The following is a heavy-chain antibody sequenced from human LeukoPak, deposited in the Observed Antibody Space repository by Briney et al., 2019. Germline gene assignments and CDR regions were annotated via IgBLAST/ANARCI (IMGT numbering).Heavy chain of an antibody. J-gene: IGHJ4*02. CDR2: VYYSESA. CDR1: GGSISSYY. D-gene: IGHD1-26*01. Sequence: SETLSLTCTVSGGSISSYYWSWIRQPPGKGVEWIGYVYYSESAHYNPSLKSRVTISVDTSKNQFSLKVSSVTAADTAIYYCAGGTYYYFDYWGQGTLVTVSS. V-gene: IGHV4-59*01. CDR3: AGGTYYYFDY.